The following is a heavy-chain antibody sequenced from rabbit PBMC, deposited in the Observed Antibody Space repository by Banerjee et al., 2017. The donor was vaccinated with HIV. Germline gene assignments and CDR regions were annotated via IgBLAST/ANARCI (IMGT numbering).Heavy chain of an antibody. V-gene: IGHV1S45*01. J-gene: IGHJ4*01. D-gene: IGHD4-1*01. CDR1: GFSLSSDYW. CDR2: IYTGSSGST. Sequence: QQQLEESGGDLVKPGTSLTLNCTASGFSLSSDYWTCWVRQAPGKGLEWIGCIYTGSSGSTQYANWAKGRFTISKISSTTVTLQMTSLTAADTATYFCARDLAGVIGWNFNLWGPGTLVTVS. CDR3: ARDLAGVIGWNFNL.